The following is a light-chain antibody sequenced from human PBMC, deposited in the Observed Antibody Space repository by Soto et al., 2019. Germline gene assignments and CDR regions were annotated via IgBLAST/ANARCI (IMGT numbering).Light chain of an antibody. CDR1: QTVSSSY. CDR3: QQYGSSPRT. Sequence: EIVLTQSPGTLPLSPGERATLSCRASQTVSSSYLAWYQQKPGQPPRLLIYGASSRATGIPDRFSGGGSGTDFTLTISRLEPEDFAVYYCQQYGSSPRTFGQGTKVEIK. J-gene: IGKJ1*01. V-gene: IGKV3-20*01. CDR2: GAS.